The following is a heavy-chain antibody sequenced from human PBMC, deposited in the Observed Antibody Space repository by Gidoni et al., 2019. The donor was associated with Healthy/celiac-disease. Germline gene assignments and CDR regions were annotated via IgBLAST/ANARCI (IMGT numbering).Heavy chain of an antibody. CDR3: AKEYSTGIAAAGTDAFDI. D-gene: IGHD6-13*01. J-gene: IGHJ3*02. CDR2: ISGSGGST. V-gene: IGHV3-23*01. CDR1: GFTFSSYA. Sequence: EVQLLESGGGLVQPGGSLRLSCAASGFTFSSYARSWVRQAPGKGLEWVSAISGSGGSTYYADSVKGRFTISRDNAKNTLYLQMNSLRAEDTAVYYCAKEYSTGIAAAGTDAFDIWGQGTMVTVSS.